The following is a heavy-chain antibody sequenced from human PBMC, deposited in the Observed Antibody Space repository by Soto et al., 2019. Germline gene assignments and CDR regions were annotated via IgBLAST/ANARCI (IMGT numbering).Heavy chain of an antibody. CDR1: GFSFSGSW. J-gene: IGHJ6*02. V-gene: IGHV3-7*01. D-gene: IGHD3-16*01. CDR3: ASLGRHG. CDR2: INPGGSEK. Sequence: GGTLRLSCVASGFSFSGSWMDWVRQPPGKGPEWVANINPGGSEKNYVDFVKGRFTISRDNAKNSLLLQMNNLRAEDTAVYYWASLGRHGWGQGTTVTVSS.